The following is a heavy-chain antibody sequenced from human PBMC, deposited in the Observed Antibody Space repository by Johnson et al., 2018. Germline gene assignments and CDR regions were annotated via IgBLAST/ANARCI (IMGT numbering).Heavy chain of an antibody. D-gene: IGHD3-16*01. CDR2: IYYSGTT. V-gene: IGHV4-61*03. CDR1: GGSVSSGSYY. CDR3: ARVPWGLRDGKPFDI. J-gene: IGHJ3*02. Sequence: QVQLQESGPGLVKPSETLSLTCTVSGGSVSSGSYYWSWIRQPPGKGLEWIGNIYYSGTTNYNPSLESRITISVDTSKNHFSLNRSSVTAADTAVYYCARVPWGLRDGKPFDIWGQGTMLTVAS.